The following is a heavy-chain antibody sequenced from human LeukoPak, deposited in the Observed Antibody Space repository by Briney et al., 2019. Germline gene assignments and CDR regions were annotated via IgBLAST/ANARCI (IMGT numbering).Heavy chain of an antibody. Sequence: GGSLRLSCGASGFDFSHNGMHWVRQAPGKGLEWVAFIRYDAANQYYADSVKGRFTISRDNSKNTLYLQMDSLRSEDTAIYHCAKDIAVSDSYFDYWGQGTLVTVSS. D-gene: IGHD6-19*01. V-gene: IGHV3-30*02. J-gene: IGHJ4*02. CDR3: AKDIAVSDSYFDY. CDR2: IRYDAANQ. CDR1: GFDFSHNG.